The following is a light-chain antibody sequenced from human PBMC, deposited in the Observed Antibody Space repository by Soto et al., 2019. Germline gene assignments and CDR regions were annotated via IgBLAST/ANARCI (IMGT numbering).Light chain of an antibody. V-gene: IGKV3-20*01. CDR3: QHYSRTLPWT. J-gene: IGKJ1*01. CDR1: QTVGTNF. Sequence: EIVLTQSPGTLSLSPGETATLSCMASQTVGTNFLAWYQQKPGQAPRLLMFGTSNRATDIPDRFGGSGSGTDFTLTISRLEPEDVAVYYCQHYSRTLPWTFGQGTKVDIK. CDR2: GTS.